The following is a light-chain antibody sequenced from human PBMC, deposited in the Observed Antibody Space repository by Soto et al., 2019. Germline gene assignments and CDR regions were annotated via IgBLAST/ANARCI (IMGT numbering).Light chain of an antibody. CDR3: GAWDDSLNGWV. J-gene: IGLJ3*02. Sequence: QSVLTQPPSASVTPGQRVTISCSGSSSNIGSNTVNWYQQLPGTAPKLLIYYNNQRPSGVPDRFSGSKSGTSASLAISGLQSEDEADYFCGAWDDSLNGWVFGGGTKLTVL. CDR1: SSNIGSNT. V-gene: IGLV1-44*01. CDR2: YNN.